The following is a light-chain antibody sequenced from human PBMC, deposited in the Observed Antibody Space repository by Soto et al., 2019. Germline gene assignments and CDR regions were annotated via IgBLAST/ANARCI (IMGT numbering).Light chain of an antibody. Sequence: EIVLTQSPGTLSLSPGESATLSCRASESISSTSLAWYQQKPGQAPRLLIYGTSSRATDIPGRFTGSGSGTDFTLTSRRLEPGDFAVYYCHQYGRPTLNFGGGTKV. CDR3: HQYGRPTLN. V-gene: IGKV3-20*01. CDR2: GTS. CDR1: ESISSTS. J-gene: IGKJ4*01.